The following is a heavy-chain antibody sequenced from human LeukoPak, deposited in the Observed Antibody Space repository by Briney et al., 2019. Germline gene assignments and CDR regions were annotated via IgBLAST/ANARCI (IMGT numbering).Heavy chain of an antibody. J-gene: IGHJ3*02. CDR2: IYYSGNT. CDR3: AKFSSTISHLAFDM. CDR1: GGSISSSSYY. Sequence: PSETLSLTCTASGGSISSSSYYWGWIRQPPGKGLEWIASIYYSGNTYYNPSLKSRVTISADTSKNQFSLKLSSVTAADTAVYYCAKFSSTISHLAFDMWGQGTMVTVSS. D-gene: IGHD2-21*01. V-gene: IGHV4-39*07.